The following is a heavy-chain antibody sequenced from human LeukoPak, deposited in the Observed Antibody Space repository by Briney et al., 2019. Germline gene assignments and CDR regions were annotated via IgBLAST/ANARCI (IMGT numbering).Heavy chain of an antibody. CDR1: GGSISSSSYY. J-gene: IGHJ4*02. Sequence: SETLSLTCTVSGGSISSSSYYWGWIRQPPGKGLEWIGSIYYSGSTYYNPSLKSRVTISADTSKNEFSLKLNSVTAADTAVYYCASRKLGNDYWGQGTLITVSS. V-gene: IGHV4-39*07. CDR3: ASRKLGNDY. D-gene: IGHD7-27*01. CDR2: IYYSGST.